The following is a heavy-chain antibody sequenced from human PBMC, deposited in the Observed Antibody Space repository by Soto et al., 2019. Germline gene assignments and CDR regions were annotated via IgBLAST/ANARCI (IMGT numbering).Heavy chain of an antibody. V-gene: IGHV1-58*02. CDR2: IVVGSGNT. Sequence: SVKVSCKASGFTFTSSAMQWVRQARGQRLEWIGWIVVGSGNTNYAQKFQERVTITRDMSTSTAYMELSSLRSEDTAVYYCAAHRNQYYDFWSGYQTWGQGTLVTVSS. D-gene: IGHD3-3*01. J-gene: IGHJ4*02. CDR3: AAHRNQYYDFWSGYQT. CDR1: GFTFTSSA.